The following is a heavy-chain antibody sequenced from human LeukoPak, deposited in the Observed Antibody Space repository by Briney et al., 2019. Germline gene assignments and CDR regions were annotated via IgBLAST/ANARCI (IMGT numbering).Heavy chain of an antibody. D-gene: IGHD6-19*01. V-gene: IGHV1-18*01. Sequence: ASVKVSCKASGYTFTSYGISWVRQAPGQGLEWMGWISAYNGNTNYAQKLQGRVTMTTDTSTSTAYMELRSLRSDDTAVYYWARGKYRSGRYLFDYWGQGTLVTVSS. J-gene: IGHJ4*02. CDR3: ARGKYRSGRYLFDY. CDR2: ISAYNGNT. CDR1: GYTFTSYG.